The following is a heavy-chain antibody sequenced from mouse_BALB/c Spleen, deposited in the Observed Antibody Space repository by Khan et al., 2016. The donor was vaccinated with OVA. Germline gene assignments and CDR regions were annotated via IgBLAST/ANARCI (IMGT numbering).Heavy chain of an antibody. J-gene: IGHJ4*01. CDR2: INTYTGEP. V-gene: IGHV9-3-1*01. Sequence: SEGAEEGIEMKKCGEIVKIYCKVFGHTFKNFGMNWVKQAPGKGLKWMGWINTYTGEPTYADDFNGRFAFSLEASASTAYLQINNLTNEDTATYFCARPPYFSYAMDNWGQGTSVTVSS. CDR3: ARPPYFSYAMDN. CDR1: GHTFKNFG. D-gene: IGHD2-10*01.